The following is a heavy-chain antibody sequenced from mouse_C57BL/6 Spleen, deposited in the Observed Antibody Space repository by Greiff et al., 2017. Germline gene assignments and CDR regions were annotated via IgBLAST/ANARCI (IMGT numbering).Heavy chain of an antibody. CDR2: IHPNSGST. Sequence: QVQLQQPGAELVKPGASVKLSCKASGYTFTSYWMHWVKQRPGQGLEWIGMIHPNSGSTNYNETFKSKATLTVDKSSSTAYMQLRSLTSEYSAVCYCARSGGSRFAYWGQGTLVTVSA. CDR1: GYTFTSYW. V-gene: IGHV1-64*01. CDR3: ARSGGSRFAY. J-gene: IGHJ3*01. D-gene: IGHD1-1*01.